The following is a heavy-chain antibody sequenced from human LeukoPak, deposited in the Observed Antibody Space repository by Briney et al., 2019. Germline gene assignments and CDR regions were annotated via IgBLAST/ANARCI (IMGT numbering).Heavy chain of an antibody. J-gene: IGHJ4*02. CDR2: INPNSGGT. V-gene: IGHV1-2*06. CDR3: ARKSTGTPLPFDY. D-gene: IGHD1-1*01. CDR1: GYTFTGYY. Sequence: GASVKVSCKASGYTFTGYYMHWVRQAPGQGLEWMGRINPNSGGTNYAQKFQGRVTMTRDTSISTAYMELSRLRSDDTAVYYCARKSTGTPLPFDYWGQGTLVTVSS.